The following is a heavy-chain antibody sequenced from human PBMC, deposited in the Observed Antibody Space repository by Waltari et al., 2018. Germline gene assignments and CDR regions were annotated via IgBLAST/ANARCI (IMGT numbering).Heavy chain of an antibody. J-gene: IGHJ6*02. V-gene: IGHV4-61*02. Sequence: QVQLQESGPGLVRPSQTLSLTCTVSGGSISSGSVYWTWIRQPAGKGLEWVGHIFTSGSTKYNPSLKSRVSVSLDTSENQCSLGLSSVTAADTAVYYCARDEARYYDIMTGGGYYGLDVWGQGTTVTVSS. D-gene: IGHD3-9*01. CDR1: GGSISSGSVY. CDR3: ARDEARYYDIMTGGGYYGLDV. CDR2: IFTSGST.